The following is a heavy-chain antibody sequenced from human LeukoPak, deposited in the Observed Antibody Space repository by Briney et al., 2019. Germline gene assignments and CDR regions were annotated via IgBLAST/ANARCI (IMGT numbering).Heavy chain of an antibody. J-gene: IGHJ3*02. CDR1: GYTLTELS. Sequence: ASVKVSCKVSGYTLTELSMHWVRQAPGKGVEWMGGFDPEDGETIYAQKFQGRVTMTEDTSTDTAYMELSSLRSEDTAVYYCAREGSQLERRGAFDIWGQGTMVTVSS. CDR2: FDPEDGET. CDR3: AREGSQLERRGAFDI. D-gene: IGHD1-1*01. V-gene: IGHV1-24*01.